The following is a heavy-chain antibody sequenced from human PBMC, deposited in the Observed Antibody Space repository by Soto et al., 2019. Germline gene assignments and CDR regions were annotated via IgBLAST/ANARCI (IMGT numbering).Heavy chain of an antibody. CDR1: GFIVSNNG. Sequence: VAALRLSCVVCGFIVSNNGMHWVRHTPGKGLECVAFTSYDGSDTFYAYSVKGRFTISRDNSKNTLFLHTSNLRAEDTAMYYCTIVRVADSALDHWAQATLLTVPS. CDR2: TSYDGSDT. V-gene: IGHV3-30*02. D-gene: IGHD3-10*02. J-gene: IGHJ4*02. CDR3: TIVRVADSALDH.